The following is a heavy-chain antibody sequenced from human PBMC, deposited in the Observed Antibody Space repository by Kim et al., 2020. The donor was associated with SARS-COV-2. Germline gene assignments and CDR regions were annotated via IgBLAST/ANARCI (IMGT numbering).Heavy chain of an antibody. J-gene: IGHJ6*02. D-gene: IGHD3-22*01. CDR3: ARSYYDSSGYRNYYYYGMDV. CDR1: GGTFSSYA. Sequence: SVKVSCKASGGTFSSYAISWVRQAPGQGLEWMGRIIPILGIANYAQKFQGRVTITADKSTSTAYMELSSLRSEDTAVYYCARSYYDSSGYRNYYYYGMDVWGQGTTVTVSS. V-gene: IGHV1-69*04. CDR2: IIPILGIA.